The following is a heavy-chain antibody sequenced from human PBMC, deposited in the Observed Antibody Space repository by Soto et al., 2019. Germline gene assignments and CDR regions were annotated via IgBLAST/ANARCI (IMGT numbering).Heavy chain of an antibody. D-gene: IGHD1-1*01. CDR1: GFMFSSAW. J-gene: IGHJ4*02. V-gene: IGHV3-15*01. CDR2: IKSKGVGGAR. Sequence: EVQMVQSGGDLVKPGGSLRLSCVTSGFMFSSAWMNWVRQAPGKGLEWVARIKSKGVGGARDYAAPVKGRFTISRDDSKNTVHLQMNSLRAEDTAVYYCVEGWNDFWGQGTLVTVSS. CDR3: VEGWNDF.